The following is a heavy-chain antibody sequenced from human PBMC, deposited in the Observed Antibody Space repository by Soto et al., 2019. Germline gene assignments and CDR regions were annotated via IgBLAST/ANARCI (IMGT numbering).Heavy chain of an antibody. V-gene: IGHV1-69*01. Sequence: QVQLVQSGAEVKKPGSSVRVSCKASGGIFSTYAFVWLRKAPGQGLDGRGGIIPLFGTPNYAQRFQGRVTITADESTSTAYMELSRLRSEDTAVYYCARDRDDYGSGNYYNRIDFWGQGTLVTVSS. J-gene: IGHJ4*02. CDR3: ARDRDDYGSGNYYNRIDF. CDR1: GGIFSTYA. CDR2: IIPLFGTP. D-gene: IGHD3-10*01.